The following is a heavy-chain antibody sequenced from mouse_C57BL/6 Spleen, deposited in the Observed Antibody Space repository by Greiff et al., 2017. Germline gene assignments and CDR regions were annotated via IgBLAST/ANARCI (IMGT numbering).Heavy chain of an antibody. D-gene: IGHD2-4*01. CDR2: INPGSGGT. J-gene: IGHJ2*01. CDR1: GYAFTNYL. V-gene: IGHV1-54*01. Sequence: QVQLKESGAELVRPGTSVKVSCKASGYAFTNYLIEWVKQRPGQGLEWIGVINPGSGGTNYNEKFKGKATLTADKSSSTAYMPLSSLTSEDSAVYFCARGKGYDYDGDYWGQGTTLTVSS. CDR3: ARGKGYDYDGDY.